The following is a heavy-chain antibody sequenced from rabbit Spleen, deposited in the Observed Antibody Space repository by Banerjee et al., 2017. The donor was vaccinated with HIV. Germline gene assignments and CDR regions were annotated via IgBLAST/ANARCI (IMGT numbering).Heavy chain of an antibody. CDR2: INTATGKS. CDR3: ARDLVGVIGWNFYL. V-gene: IGHV1S45*01. CDR1: GFSFSDRDV. Sequence: QEQLVESGGGLVKPEGSLTLTCKASGFSFSDRDVMCWVRQAPGKGLEWIGCINTATGKSVYATWASGRFTISRTSSTTVTLRMTSLTAADRATYFCARDLVGVIGWNFYLWGPGTLVTVS. D-gene: IGHD1-1*01. J-gene: IGHJ4*01.